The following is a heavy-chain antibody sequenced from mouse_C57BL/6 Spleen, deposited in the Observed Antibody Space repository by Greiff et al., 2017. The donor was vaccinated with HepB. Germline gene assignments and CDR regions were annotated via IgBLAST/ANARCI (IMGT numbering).Heavy chain of an antibody. CDR1: GYTFTSYW. D-gene: IGHD1-1*01. J-gene: IGHJ2*01. CDR3: ARPTVVATYYFDY. V-gene: IGHV1-55*01. CDR2: IYPGSGRT. Sequence: QVQLKQPGAELVQPGASVKMSCKASGYTFTSYWITWVKQRPGQGLEWIGDIYPGSGRTNNNEKFKSKSTLTVDTSSSTAYMQLSSLTSEDSAVYYCARPTVVATYYFDYWGQGTTLTVSS.